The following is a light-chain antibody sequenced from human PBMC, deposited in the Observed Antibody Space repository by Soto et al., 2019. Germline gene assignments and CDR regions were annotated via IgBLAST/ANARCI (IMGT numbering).Light chain of an antibody. CDR3: QQYDRWPPNT. V-gene: IGKV3-15*01. CDR2: GAS. J-gene: IGKJ5*01. Sequence: EMVLTQSPATLSVSPGDSATLSCKTSQSVRNSVAWYQQKPGQAPRLVMYGASTRATGIPARFSGSGSGTEFTLTISSLQFEDFAIYYRQQYDRWPPNTFGQGTRLEIK. CDR1: QSVRNS.